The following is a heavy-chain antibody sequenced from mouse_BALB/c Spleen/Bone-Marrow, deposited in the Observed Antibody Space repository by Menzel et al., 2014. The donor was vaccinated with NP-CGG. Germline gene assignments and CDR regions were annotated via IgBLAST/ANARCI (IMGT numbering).Heavy chain of an antibody. CDR3: ARYSGSTWFAY. CDR1: GFTFSDYY. CDR2: ISDGGSYT. Sequence: EVMLVESGGGLVKPGGSLKLSCAASGFTFSDYYMYWVRQTPEKRLEWVATISDGGSYTYYPDSVKGRFTISRDNAKNNLRLQMRGVKSESTAIYYCARYSGSTWFAYWGHGTL. J-gene: IGHJ3*01. D-gene: IGHD1-1*01. V-gene: IGHV5-4*02.